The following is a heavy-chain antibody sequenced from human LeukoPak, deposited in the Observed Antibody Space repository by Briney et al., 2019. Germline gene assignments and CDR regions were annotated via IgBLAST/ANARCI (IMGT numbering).Heavy chain of an antibody. CDR1: GYTFTGYY. D-gene: IGHD3-16*01. V-gene: IGHV1-8*02. J-gene: IGHJ6*03. Sequence: GASVKVSCKASGYTFTGYYMHWVRQAPGQGPEWMGWMNPNSGNTGYAQKFQGRVTMTRNTSISTAYMELSSLRSEDTAVYYCARRSAFGVYYYYYMDVWGKGTTVTISS. CDR3: ARRSAFGVYYYYYMDV. CDR2: MNPNSGNT.